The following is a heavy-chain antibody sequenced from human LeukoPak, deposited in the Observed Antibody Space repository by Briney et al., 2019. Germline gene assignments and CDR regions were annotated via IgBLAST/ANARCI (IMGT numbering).Heavy chain of an antibody. Sequence: GRSLRLSCAASGFTFSSYAMHWVRQAPGKGLEWVAVISYDGSNKYYADSVKGRFTISRDNSKNTLYLQMNSLRAEDTAVYYCARGRLVRGVINTYYYGMDVWGQGTTVTVSS. CDR2: ISYDGSNK. D-gene: IGHD3-10*01. V-gene: IGHV3-30-3*01. J-gene: IGHJ6*02. CDR3: ARGRLVRGVINTYYYGMDV. CDR1: GFTFSSYA.